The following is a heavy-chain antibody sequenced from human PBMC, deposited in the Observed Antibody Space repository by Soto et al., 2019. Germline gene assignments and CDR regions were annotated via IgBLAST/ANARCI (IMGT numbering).Heavy chain of an antibody. V-gene: IGHV1-3*01. CDR3: ASAAAGTLTYYYYYGMDV. CDR1: GYTFTSYA. D-gene: IGHD6-13*01. Sequence: ASVKVSCKASGYTFTSYAMHWVRQAPGQRLEWMGWINAGNGNTKYSQKFQGRVTITRDTSASTAYMELSSLRSEDTAVYYCASAAAGTLTYYYYYGMDVWGQGTTVTVSS. CDR2: INAGNGNT. J-gene: IGHJ6*02.